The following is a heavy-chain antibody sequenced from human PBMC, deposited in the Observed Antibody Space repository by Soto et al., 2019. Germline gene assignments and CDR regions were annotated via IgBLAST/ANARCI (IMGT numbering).Heavy chain of an antibody. CDR3: ASGVGDLGGSIGWPDYAIDV. J-gene: IGHJ3*01. CDR1: GGTFTKYA. D-gene: IGHD3-10*01. V-gene: IGHV1-69*01. Sequence: QVQLVQSGAAVRKPGSSVKVSCKASGGTFTKYAITWVRQAPRQGLEWMGGIVPLPGTTNYAQKFRGRVTISADESTSTAYLERSSLRSEDTAVYYCASGVGDLGGSIGWPDYAIDVWGPGTM. CDR2: IVPLPGTT.